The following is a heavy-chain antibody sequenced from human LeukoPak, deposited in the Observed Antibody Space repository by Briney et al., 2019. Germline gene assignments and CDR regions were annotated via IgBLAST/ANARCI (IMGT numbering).Heavy chain of an antibody. Sequence: PGGSLRLSCAASGFTFNSYGIHWVRQAPGKGLEWVSAISGSGGSTYYADSVKGRFTISRDNSKNTLYLQMNSLRAEDTAVYYCAKDTRDYVWGTDYWGQGTLVAVSS. CDR2: ISGSGGST. V-gene: IGHV3-23*01. J-gene: IGHJ4*02. CDR3: AKDTRDYVWGTDY. D-gene: IGHD3-16*01. CDR1: GFTFNSYG.